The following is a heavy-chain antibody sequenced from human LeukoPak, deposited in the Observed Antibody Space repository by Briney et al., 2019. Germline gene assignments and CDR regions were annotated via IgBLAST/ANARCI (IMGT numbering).Heavy chain of an antibody. J-gene: IGHJ4*02. Sequence: SETLSLTCTVSGGSISSSSYYWGWIRQPPGKGLEWIGTVYHSGSTYYNASLKSRVTISVDTSKNRFSLKLSSVTAADTAVYHCARLVWTLRQYYFNYWGQGTLVTVSS. CDR2: VYHSGST. V-gene: IGHV4-39*01. D-gene: IGHD5-12*01. CDR3: ARLVWTLRQYYFNY. CDR1: GGSISSSSYY.